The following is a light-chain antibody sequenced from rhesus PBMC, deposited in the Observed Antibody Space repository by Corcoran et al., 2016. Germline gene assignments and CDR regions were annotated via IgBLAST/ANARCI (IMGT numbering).Light chain of an antibody. Sequence: EIVMTQSPATLSLSPGETATLSCRASESVSSSLAWYQQKPGQAPRPLIYGASSRATGIPDRFRGSGSGTEFTLTISSLEPEDFAVYYCQQYSNWPHSFGQGTRVEIK. J-gene: IGKJ2*01. CDR1: ESVSSS. V-gene: IGKV3-42*02. CDR3: QQYSNWPHS. CDR2: GAS.